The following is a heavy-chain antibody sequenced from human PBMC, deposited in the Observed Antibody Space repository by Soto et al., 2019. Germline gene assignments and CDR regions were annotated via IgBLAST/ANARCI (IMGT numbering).Heavy chain of an antibody. J-gene: IGHJ5*02. V-gene: IGHV1-18*01. CDR2: ISAYNGNT. CDR3: ARVVSEQLVREIWFDP. Sequence: ASVKVSCKASGYTFTSYGISWVRQAPGQGLEWMGWISAYNGNTNYAQKLQGRVTMTTDTSTSTAYMELRSLRSDDTAVYYCARVVSEQLVREIWFDPWGQGTLVTVSS. CDR1: GYTFTSYG. D-gene: IGHD6-6*01.